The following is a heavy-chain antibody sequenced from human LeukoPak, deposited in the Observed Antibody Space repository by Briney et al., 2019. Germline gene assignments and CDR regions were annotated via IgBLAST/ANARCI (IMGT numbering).Heavy chain of an antibody. CDR3: ARDGSLDY. CDR2: INPNSGDT. V-gene: IGHV1-2*02. J-gene: IGHJ4*02. CDR1: GYTFTDYY. Sequence: GASVKVSCKASGYTFTDYYMHWVRQAPGQGLERMGWINPNSGDTNYAQKFQGRVTMTRDTSISTAYMELSRLRSDDTAVYYCARDGSLDYWGQGTLVTVSS.